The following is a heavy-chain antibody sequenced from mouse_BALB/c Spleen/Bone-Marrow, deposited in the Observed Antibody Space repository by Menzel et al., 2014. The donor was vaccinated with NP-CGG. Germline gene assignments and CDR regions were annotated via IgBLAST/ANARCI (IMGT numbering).Heavy chain of an antibody. Sequence: EVMLVGSGGDVAKPGGSLQLSCPASGFTFSSYGMPLVRQTPDKRLEWVATLGSGRSSTYYPDCANGRFTISRDNAKNTLYLQMSSQKAEDTAMCDCGRPAPVVATGGTLDCCGQG. CDR3: GRPAPVVATGGTLDC. V-gene: IGHV5-6*01. J-gene: IGHJ2*01. CDR2: LGSGRSST. D-gene: IGHD1-1*01. CDR1: GFTFSSYG.